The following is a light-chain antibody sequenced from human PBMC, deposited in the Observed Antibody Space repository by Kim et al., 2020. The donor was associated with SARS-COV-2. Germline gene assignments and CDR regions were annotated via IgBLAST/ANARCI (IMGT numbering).Light chain of an antibody. J-gene: IGLJ1*01. Sequence: SYELTQPPSVSVSPGQTPSITCSGDKLGDKYACWYQQKPGQSPVLVIYQDSKRPSGIPERFSGSNSGNTATLTISGTQAMDEADYYCQAWDSSTKVFGTGTKVTVL. CDR2: QDS. CDR3: QAWDSSTKV. CDR1: KLGDKY. V-gene: IGLV3-1*01.